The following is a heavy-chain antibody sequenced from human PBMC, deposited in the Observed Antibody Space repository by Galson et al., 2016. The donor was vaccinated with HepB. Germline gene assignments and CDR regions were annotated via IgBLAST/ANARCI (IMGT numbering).Heavy chain of an antibody. J-gene: IGHJ3*02. CDR1: GDSIDTYY. D-gene: IGHD6-13*01. CDR2: IYYTGIT. V-gene: IGHV4-59*01. CDR3: ARDYGSPRGWAFDI. Sequence: SETLSLTCTVSGDSIDTYYWSWIRQPPGKGLEWLGYIYYTGITSYNPSLKSRVTISVDTSKDHFSLKLSSVTAADTAVHYCARDYGSPRGWAFDIWGQGTMVTVSS.